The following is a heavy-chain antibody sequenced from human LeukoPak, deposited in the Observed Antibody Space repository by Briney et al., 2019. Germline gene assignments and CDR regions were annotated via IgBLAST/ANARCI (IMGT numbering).Heavy chain of an antibody. Sequence: PSGTLSLTCGVSGGSISNTNWWTWVRQPPGKGLEWIGEVDLLGRTNYNPSLKSRVSISVDKSENHISLWLTSVTAADTAVYYCAREGGPYRPLDYSGQGTLVTVSS. V-gene: IGHV4-4*02. CDR2: VDLLGRT. CDR1: GGSISNTNW. CDR3: AREGGPYRPLDY. J-gene: IGHJ4*02.